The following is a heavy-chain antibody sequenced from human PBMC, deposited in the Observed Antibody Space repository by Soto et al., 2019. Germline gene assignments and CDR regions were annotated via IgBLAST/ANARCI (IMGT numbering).Heavy chain of an antibody. Sequence: GGSLRLSCAASGFTFSSYSMNWVRQAPWKGLEWVSSISSSSSYIYYADSVKGRFTISRAKAKNSLYLQMNRLRAEDTAVYYCASAYRSRWSDYYYYGMDVWGQGSTVTVSS. V-gene: IGHV3-21*01. CDR1: GFTFSSYS. CDR3: ASAYRSRWSDYYYYGMDV. CDR2: ISSSSSYI. D-gene: IGHD6-13*01. J-gene: IGHJ6*02.